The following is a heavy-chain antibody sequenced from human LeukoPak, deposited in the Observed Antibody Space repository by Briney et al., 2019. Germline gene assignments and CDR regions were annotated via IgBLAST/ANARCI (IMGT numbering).Heavy chain of an antibody. CDR2: ISYDGSNK. J-gene: IGHJ3*02. CDR3: AKDLSEGYDILTGYSDAFDI. Sequence: GGSLRLSCAASGFTFSSYGMHWVRQAPGKGLEWVAVISYDGSNKYYADSVKGRFTISRDNSKNTLYLQMNSLRAEDTAVYYCAKDLSEGYDILTGYSDAFDIWGQGTMVTVSS. V-gene: IGHV3-30*18. D-gene: IGHD3-9*01. CDR1: GFTFSSYG.